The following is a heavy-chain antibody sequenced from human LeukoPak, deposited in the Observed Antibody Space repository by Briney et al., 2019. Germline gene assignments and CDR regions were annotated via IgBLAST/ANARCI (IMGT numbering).Heavy chain of an antibody. Sequence: SETLSLTCTVSGGSISSSSYYWGWIRPPPGKGLEWIGSIYYSGSTYYNPSLKSRVTISVDTSKNQFSLKLSSVTAADTAVYYCARRGMAAAAGTEYWGQGTLVTVSS. CDR2: IYYSGST. CDR1: GGSISSSSYY. CDR3: ARRGMAAAAGTEY. V-gene: IGHV4-39*01. D-gene: IGHD6-13*01. J-gene: IGHJ4*02.